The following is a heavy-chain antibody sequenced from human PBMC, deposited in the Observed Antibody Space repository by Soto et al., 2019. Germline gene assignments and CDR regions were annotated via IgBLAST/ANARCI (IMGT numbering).Heavy chain of an antibody. D-gene: IGHD3-3*01. V-gene: IGHV1-69*06. CDR2: IVPNVGTV. Sequence: SLKVSCKSSGGTFSSFINYPINWVRQAPGQGLEWMGGIVPNVGTVNYAQKFRGKVTITADKSTGTAYMELSSLRSEDTALYYCARRDTSGFLRYFDNWGQGTQVTVS. CDR1: GGTFSSFINYP. CDR3: ARRDTSGFLRYFDN. J-gene: IGHJ4*02.